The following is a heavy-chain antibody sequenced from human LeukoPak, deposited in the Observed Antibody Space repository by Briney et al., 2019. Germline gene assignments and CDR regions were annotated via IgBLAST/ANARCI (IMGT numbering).Heavy chain of an antibody. V-gene: IGHV1-18*01. J-gene: IGHJ4*02. CDR3: ARDKVAYSSSSDNDY. Sequence: ASVKVSCKASGYTFTSYGISWVRQAPGQGLEWMGWISAYNGNTNYAQKLQGRVTMTTDTSTSTAYMELRSLRSDDTAVYYCARDKVAYSSSSDNDYWGQGTLVTVSS. CDR1: GYTFTSYG. CDR2: ISAYNGNT. D-gene: IGHD6-6*01.